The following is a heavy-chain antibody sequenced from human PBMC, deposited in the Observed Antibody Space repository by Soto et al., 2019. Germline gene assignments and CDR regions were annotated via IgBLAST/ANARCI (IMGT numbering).Heavy chain of an antibody. CDR3: ARPCLYSSNPHYYYYGMDV. V-gene: IGHV3-30-3*01. CDR1: GFTFSSYP. CDR2: ISYDGTNE. D-gene: IGHD6-13*01. Sequence: QVQLVESGGGVVQSGRSLRLSCAASGFTFSSYPMDWVRQAPGKGLEWVAVISYDGTNEHYADSVKGRFTISRDNSKNTLYLQMNSLRAEDTAVYYCARPCLYSSNPHYYYYGMDVWGQGTTVTVSS. J-gene: IGHJ6*02.